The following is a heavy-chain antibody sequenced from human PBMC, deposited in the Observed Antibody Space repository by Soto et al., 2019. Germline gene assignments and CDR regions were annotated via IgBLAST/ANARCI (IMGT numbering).Heavy chain of an antibody. D-gene: IGHD2-2*01. CDR1: GFTFDDYA. J-gene: IGHJ3*02. V-gene: IGHV3-9*01. Sequence: SCAASGFTFDDYAMHWVRQAPGKGLEWVSGISWNSGSIGYADSVKGRFTISRDNAKNSLYLQMNSLRAEDTALYYCAKEIAVVPAALGQNAFDIWGQGTMVTVSS. CDR3: AKEIAVVPAALGQNAFDI. CDR2: ISWNSGSI.